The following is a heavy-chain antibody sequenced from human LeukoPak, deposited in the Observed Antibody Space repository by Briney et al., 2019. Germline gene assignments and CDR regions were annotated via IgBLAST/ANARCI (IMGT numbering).Heavy chain of an antibody. CDR3: AGRYSYRDY. J-gene: IGHJ4*02. Sequence: SETLSLTCAVSGGSISSGGYYWSWIRQPPGKGLEWIGEINHSGSTNYNPSLKSRVTISVDTSKNQFSLKLSSVTAADTAVYYCAGRYSYRDYWGQGTLVTVSS. CDR2: INHSGST. D-gene: IGHD5-18*01. CDR1: GGSISSGGYY. V-gene: IGHV4-34*01.